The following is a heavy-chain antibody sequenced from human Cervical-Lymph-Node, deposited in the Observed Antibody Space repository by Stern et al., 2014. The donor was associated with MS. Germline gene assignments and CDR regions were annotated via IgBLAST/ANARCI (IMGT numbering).Heavy chain of an antibody. Sequence: QLVQSGPEVKKPGSSVKVSCKASGFTFSNSGVQWVRQTRGQRLAWIGWIVVGSGTTNYAQKFQERVTITRDRPTSTAYRDLSSLRSDDTAVFYCAAGDTVAMLGTAIDAFDIWGQGTMVTVSS. CDR2: IVVGSGTT. J-gene: IGHJ3*02. CDR1: GFTFSNSG. CDR3: AAGDTVAMLGTAIDAFDI. D-gene: IGHD4-17*01. V-gene: IGHV1-58*01.